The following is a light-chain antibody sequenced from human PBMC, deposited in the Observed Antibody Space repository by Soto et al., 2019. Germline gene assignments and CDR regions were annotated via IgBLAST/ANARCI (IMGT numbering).Light chain of an antibody. V-gene: IGKV3-20*01. Sequence: EIVLTQSPGTLSLSPGERATLSCRASQSIYGNYLAWYQQKPGQAPRLLIYGASIRLTSIPDRFSGSGSGTDFTLTISRLEPEDFAVYYCQHYVNSPRTFGQGTKVEIK. CDR2: GAS. CDR3: QHYVNSPRT. CDR1: QSIYGNY. J-gene: IGKJ1*01.